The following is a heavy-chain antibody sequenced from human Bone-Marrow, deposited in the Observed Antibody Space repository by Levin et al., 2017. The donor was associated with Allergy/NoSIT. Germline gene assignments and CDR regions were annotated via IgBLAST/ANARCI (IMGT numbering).Heavy chain of an antibody. Sequence: SQTLSLTCAVSGYSIENGYYWGWIRQAPQRGLEWIGNVFHTGITHYTSSLKSRVTISMDTSNNQFSLILTPLTAADPAVSYCARGVDETGFCTSTSCSTTYHDLWGQGTLVTVSS. CDR3: ARGVDETGFCTSTSCSTTYHDL. CDR2: VFHTGIT. D-gene: IGHD2-2*01. CDR1: GYSIENGYY. J-gene: IGHJ5*02. V-gene: IGHV4-38-2*01.